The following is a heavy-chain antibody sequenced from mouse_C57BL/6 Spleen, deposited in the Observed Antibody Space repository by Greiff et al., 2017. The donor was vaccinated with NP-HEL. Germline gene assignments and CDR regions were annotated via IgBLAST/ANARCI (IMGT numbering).Heavy chain of an antibody. CDR1: GYTFTSYW. Sequence: QVQLQQPGAELVRPGSSVKLSCKASGYTFTSYWMHWVKQRPIQGLEWIGNIDPSDSATHYNQKFKDKATLTVDKSSSTAYMQLSSLTSEDSAVYYCASSLAGTFAMDYWGQGTSVTVSS. CDR2: IDPSDSAT. D-gene: IGHD4-1*01. J-gene: IGHJ4*01. CDR3: ASSLAGTFAMDY. V-gene: IGHV1-52*01.